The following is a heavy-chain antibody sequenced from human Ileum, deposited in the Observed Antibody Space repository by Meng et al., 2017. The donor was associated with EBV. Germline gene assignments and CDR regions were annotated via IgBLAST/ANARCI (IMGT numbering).Heavy chain of an antibody. Sequence: QVELQESCPGLVKPSGTLSLTCTVYGDSISSNSWWNWVRQPPGKGLEWIGDIYHSGDSNYNPSLKSRVTISLDNSNNQFSLTLSSVTAADTAVYYCARDPIPVPGRNFDYWGQGTLVTVSS. D-gene: IGHD6-19*01. V-gene: IGHV4-4*02. CDR1: GDSISSNSW. CDR2: IYHSGDS. CDR3: ARDPIPVPGRNFDY. J-gene: IGHJ4*02.